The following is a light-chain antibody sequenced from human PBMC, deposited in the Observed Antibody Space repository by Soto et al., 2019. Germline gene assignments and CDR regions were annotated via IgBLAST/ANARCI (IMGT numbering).Light chain of an antibody. J-gene: IGLJ2*01. Sequence: QSVLTQPPSVSAAPGPKVTISCSGSSSNIGNNYVSWYQQLPGTAPKLLIYDNNKRPSGIPDRFSGSKSGTSATLGITGLQTGDEADEYCGTWDSSLSAGVFGGGTKLTVL. CDR1: SSNIGNNY. CDR2: DNN. V-gene: IGLV1-51*01. CDR3: GTWDSSLSAGV.